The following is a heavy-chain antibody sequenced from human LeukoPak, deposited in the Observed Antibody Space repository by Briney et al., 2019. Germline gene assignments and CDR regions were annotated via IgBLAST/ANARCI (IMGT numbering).Heavy chain of an antibody. CDR2: IYTSGST. V-gene: IGHV4-61*02. CDR1: GGSISSGSYY. D-gene: IGHD2-2*01. CDR3: ARDAGYCSSTSCYILHYYGMDV. J-gene: IGHJ6*02. Sequence: SQTLSLTCTVSGGSISSGSYYWSWIRQPAGKGLEWIVRIYTSGSTNYNPSLKSRVTISVDTSKNQFSLKLSSVTAADTAVYYCARDAGYCSSTSCYILHYYGMDVWGQGTTVTVSS.